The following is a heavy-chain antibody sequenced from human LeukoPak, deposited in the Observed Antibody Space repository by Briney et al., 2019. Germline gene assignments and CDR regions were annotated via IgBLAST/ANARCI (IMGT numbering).Heavy chain of an antibody. J-gene: IGHJ4*02. CDR2: IKEDGSER. V-gene: IGHV3-7*03. CDR3: AKKYYPDY. Sequence: GGSLGLSCEGSAFIFSGHWMNWVRQTPGKGLEWVASIKEDGSERQYVDSVKGRFTISRDNSKNTVYLQMNSLRDEDTAVYYCAKKYYPDYWGQGTLVIVSS. D-gene: IGHD3-16*01. CDR1: AFIFSGHW.